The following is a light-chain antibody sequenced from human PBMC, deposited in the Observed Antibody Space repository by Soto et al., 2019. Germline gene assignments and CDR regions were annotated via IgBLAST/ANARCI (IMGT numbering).Light chain of an antibody. J-gene: IGKJ2*01. CDR2: GAS. V-gene: IGKV3-20*01. CDR3: QQYDISLYT. CDR1: QSVSSTY. Sequence: EIVLTQSPATLSLSPGERATLSCRASQSVSSTYLAWYQQKPGQAPRLLIYGASTRATGIPVRFSGSGSGTDFTLTISRLEPEDFAVYFCQQYDISLYTFGQGTNLEIK.